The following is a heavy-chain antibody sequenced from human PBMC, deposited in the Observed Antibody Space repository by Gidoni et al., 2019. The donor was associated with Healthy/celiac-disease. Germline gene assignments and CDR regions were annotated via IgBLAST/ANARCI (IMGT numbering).Heavy chain of an antibody. CDR3: ARGQPTANGYFGHYGMDV. CDR1: GGSINFYY. V-gene: IGHV4-59*01. Sequence: QVQLQESGPGLVKLSETLSLTCPVSGGSINFYYWNWLRQPPGKGLEWIGYIHYTGSTNYNPSLESRATILLDTSKNQFSLRLTSGTAADTAVYYCARGQPTANGYFGHYGMDVWGQGTTVTVSS. J-gene: IGHJ6*02. CDR2: IHYTGST. D-gene: IGHD3-9*01.